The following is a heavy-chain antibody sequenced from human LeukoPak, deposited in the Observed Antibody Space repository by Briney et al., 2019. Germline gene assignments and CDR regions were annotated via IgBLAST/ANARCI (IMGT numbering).Heavy chain of an antibody. CDR2: IYYSGST. CDR3: ARADYVWGSYRYGYFDY. V-gene: IGHV4-59*08. Sequence: PSETLSLTCTVSGGSISSYYWSWIRQSPGKGLEWIGYIYYSGSTNYNPSLKSRVTISVDTSKNQFSLKLSSVTAADTAVYYCARADYVWGSYRYGYFDYWGQGTLVTVSS. CDR1: GGSISSYY. J-gene: IGHJ4*02. D-gene: IGHD3-16*02.